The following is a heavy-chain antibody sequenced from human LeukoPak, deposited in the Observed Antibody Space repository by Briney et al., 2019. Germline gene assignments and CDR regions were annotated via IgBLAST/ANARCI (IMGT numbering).Heavy chain of an antibody. V-gene: IGHV4-59*01. Sequence: PSETLSLTCTVSGGSISSYYWSWIRQPPGKGLEWIGYIYYSGNTSYNPSLKSRVTISVDTSNNQFSLKLSSVTAADTAVYYCARVDWGLNFYYYFMDAWGEGTTVTVSS. J-gene: IGHJ6*03. CDR2: IYYSGNT. D-gene: IGHD3-9*01. CDR1: GGSISSYY. CDR3: ARVDWGLNFYYYFMDA.